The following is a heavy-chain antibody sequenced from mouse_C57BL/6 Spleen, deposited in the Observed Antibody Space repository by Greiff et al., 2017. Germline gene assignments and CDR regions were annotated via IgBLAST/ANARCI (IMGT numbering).Heavy chain of an antibody. Sequence: EVQLQQSGPELVKPGASVKISCKASGYTFTDYYMNWVKQSHGKSLEWIGDINPNNGGTSYNQKFKGKATLTVDKSSSTAYMELRSLTSEDSAVYYCARGYYYGSRDWYFDVWGTGTTVTVSS. CDR1: GYTFTDYY. CDR3: ARGYYYGSRDWYFDV. D-gene: IGHD1-1*01. CDR2: INPNNGGT. V-gene: IGHV1-26*01. J-gene: IGHJ1*03.